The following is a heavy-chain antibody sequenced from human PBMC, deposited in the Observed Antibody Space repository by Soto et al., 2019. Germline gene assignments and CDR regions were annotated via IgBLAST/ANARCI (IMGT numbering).Heavy chain of an antibody. CDR2: ISTYNGNT. J-gene: IGHJ6*02. D-gene: IGHD2-2*01. Sequence: QVQLVQSGAEVKKPGASVKVSCKASGYAFSSHGITWVRQAPGQGLEWMGWISTYNGNTNYAQKFQGRVTMTTDTSTTTAYLELRSLTSDDTAVYYCARGLGLPAAINFLQYFSAMDVWGQGTTVTVSS. V-gene: IGHV1-18*01. CDR1: GYAFSSHG. CDR3: ARGLGLPAAINFLQYFSAMDV.